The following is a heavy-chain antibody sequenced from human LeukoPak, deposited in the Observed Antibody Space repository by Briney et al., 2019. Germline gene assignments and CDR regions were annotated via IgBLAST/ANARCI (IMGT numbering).Heavy chain of an antibody. D-gene: IGHD6-6*01. CDR1: GGTFSSYA. J-gene: IGHJ6*02. V-gene: IGHV1-69*13. CDR2: IIPIFGTA. Sequence: SVKVSCKASGGTFSSYAISWERQAPGQGLEWMGGIIPIFGTANYAQKFQGRVTITADESTTTAYMELSSLRSEDTAVYYCARLPLRSIAVGYYGMDVWGQGTTVTVSS. CDR3: ARLPLRSIAVGYYGMDV.